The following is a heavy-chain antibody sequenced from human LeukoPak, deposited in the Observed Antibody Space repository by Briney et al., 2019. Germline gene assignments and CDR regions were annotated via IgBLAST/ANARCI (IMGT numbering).Heavy chain of an antibody. D-gene: IGHD3-22*01. CDR2: ISGSGGST. Sequence: GGSLRLSCAASGFTFSSYAMSWVRQAPGKGLEWVSAISGSGGSTYYADSVKGRFTISRDNSKNTLYLQMNSLRAEDTAVYYCARTYYYDSSGYYPFDYRGQGTLVTVSS. V-gene: IGHV3-23*01. CDR3: ARTYYYDSSGYYPFDY. CDR1: GFTFSSYA. J-gene: IGHJ4*02.